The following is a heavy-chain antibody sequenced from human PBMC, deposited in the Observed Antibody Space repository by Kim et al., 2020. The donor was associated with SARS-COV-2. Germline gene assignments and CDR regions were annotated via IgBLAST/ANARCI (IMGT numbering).Heavy chain of an antibody. CDR3: ARLSSSWYPIDY. J-gene: IGHJ4*02. CDR1: GDTFSSYA. V-gene: IGHV1-69*13. CDR2: IIPIFGTA. D-gene: IGHD6-13*01. Sequence: SVKVSCKASGDTFSSYAISWVRQAPGQGLEWMGGIIPIFGTANYAQKFQGRVTITADDSTSTAYLELSSLRAEDTAVYYCARLSSSWYPIDYWGQGTLVTVSS.